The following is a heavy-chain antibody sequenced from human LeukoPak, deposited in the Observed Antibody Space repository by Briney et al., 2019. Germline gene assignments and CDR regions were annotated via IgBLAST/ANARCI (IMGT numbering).Heavy chain of an antibody. CDR1: GDSISSSSYY. Sequence: SETLSLTCTVSGDSISSSSYYWGWIRQPPGKGLEWIGSIYYSGSTYYNPSLKSRVTISVDTSKNQFSLKLSSVTAADTAVYYCARDMMVRGVMMGGWFDPWGQGTLVTVSS. CDR2: IYYSGST. D-gene: IGHD3-10*01. V-gene: IGHV4-39*07. CDR3: ARDMMVRGVMMGGWFDP. J-gene: IGHJ5*02.